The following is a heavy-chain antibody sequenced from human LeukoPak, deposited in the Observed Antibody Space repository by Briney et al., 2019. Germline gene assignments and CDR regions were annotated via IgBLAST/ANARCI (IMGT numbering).Heavy chain of an antibody. CDR2: ISGRGGST. V-gene: IGHV3-23*01. J-gene: IGHJ4*02. D-gene: IGHD2-15*01. CDR1: GFTFSSYA. Sequence: GGSLRLSCAASGFTFSSYAMSWVRQAPGKGLEWVSAISGRGGSTYCADSVKGRFTISRDNSKNTLYLQMNSLRAEDTAVYYCAKDVVVVVAAYFDYWGQGTLVTVSS. CDR3: AKDVVVVVAAYFDY.